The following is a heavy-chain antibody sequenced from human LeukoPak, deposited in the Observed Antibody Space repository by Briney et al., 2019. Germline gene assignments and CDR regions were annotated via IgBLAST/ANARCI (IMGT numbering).Heavy chain of an antibody. CDR1: GGSISHYY. CDR2: IYTSGST. V-gene: IGHV4-4*07. J-gene: IGHJ4*02. D-gene: IGHD6-13*01. CDR3: ARAAASGNYFDY. Sequence: SETLSLTCTLSGGSISHYYWSWIRQPAGKGLEWIGRIYTSGSTNYNPSLKSRVTMSVDTSKNQFSLQLSSVTAADTAVYCCARAAASGNYFDYWGRGTLVTVSS.